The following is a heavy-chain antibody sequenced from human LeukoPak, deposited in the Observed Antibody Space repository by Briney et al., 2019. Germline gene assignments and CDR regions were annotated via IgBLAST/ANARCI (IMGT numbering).Heavy chain of an antibody. CDR2: TYYRGTT. Sequence: SETLSLTCTVSGASISSTSYYWGWIRQPPGKGLEWIGSTYYRGTTYYNPSLKSRVTISVDTSKNQFSLKLSSVTAADTAVYYCARGDYGSGSYYPPFDYWGQGTLVTVSS. V-gene: IGHV4-39*07. CDR1: GASISSTSYY. CDR3: ARGDYGSGSYYPPFDY. J-gene: IGHJ4*02. D-gene: IGHD3-10*01.